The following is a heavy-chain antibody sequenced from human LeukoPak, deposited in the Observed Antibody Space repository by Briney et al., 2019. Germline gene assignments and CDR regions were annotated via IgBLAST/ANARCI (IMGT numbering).Heavy chain of an antibody. Sequence: ASVRVSFKASGYTFTNYGVSWVRQAPGQGLEWMGWISAYNGNTNYAQKLQGRVTLTTDTSTSTAYMELRSLRSDDTAVYYCARGPSTVATRQDYWGQGTLVTVSS. CDR2: ISAYNGNT. CDR3: ARGPSTVATRQDY. CDR1: GYTFTNYG. V-gene: IGHV1-18*01. J-gene: IGHJ4*02. D-gene: IGHD6-6*01.